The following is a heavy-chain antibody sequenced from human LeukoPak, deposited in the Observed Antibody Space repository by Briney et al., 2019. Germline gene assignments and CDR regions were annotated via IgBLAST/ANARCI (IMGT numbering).Heavy chain of an antibody. Sequence: ASVKVSCKASGYTFTSYGISWVRQAPGQGLEWMGWISAYNGNTNYAQKLQGRVTMTTDTSTSTAYMELRSLRSDDTAVYYCAVLWFGDLAGAFDVWGQGTMVTVSS. CDR1: GYTFTSYG. V-gene: IGHV1-18*01. J-gene: IGHJ3*01. CDR3: AVLWFGDLAGAFDV. CDR2: ISAYNGNT. D-gene: IGHD3-10*01.